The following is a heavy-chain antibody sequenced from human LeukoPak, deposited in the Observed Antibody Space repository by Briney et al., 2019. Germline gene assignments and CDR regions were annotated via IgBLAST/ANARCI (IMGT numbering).Heavy chain of an antibody. D-gene: IGHD5-18*01. J-gene: IGHJ4*02. CDR1: A. Sequence: AXSWVRQAPGKGLEWVSAISGSGGSTYYADSVKGRFTISRDNSKNTLYLQMNSLRAEDTAVYYCAKDGSWIQLWLPNYWGQGTLVTVSS. CDR3: AKDGSWIQLWLPNY. CDR2: ISGSGGST. V-gene: IGHV3-23*01.